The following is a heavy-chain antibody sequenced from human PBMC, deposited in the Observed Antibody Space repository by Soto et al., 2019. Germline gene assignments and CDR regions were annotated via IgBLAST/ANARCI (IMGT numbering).Heavy chain of an antibody. V-gene: IGHV1-69*13. Sequence: SVKVSCKASGGTFNNYAISWVRQAPGQGLEWMGGIIPIFHTANYEQKFQARVTITADESTSTAYMELSSLRSEDTAVYYCARDRRGCSRFYPFLYSFDYWGQGARVTVSA. J-gene: IGHJ4*02. CDR3: ARDRRGCSRFYPFLYSFDY. CDR1: GGTFNNYA. D-gene: IGHD6-19*01. CDR2: IIPIFHTA.